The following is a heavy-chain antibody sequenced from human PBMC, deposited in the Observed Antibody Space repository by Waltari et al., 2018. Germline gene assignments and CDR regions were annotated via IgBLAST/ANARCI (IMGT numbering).Heavy chain of an antibody. CDR2: IYYTGST. V-gene: IGHV4-59*01. Sequence: QVQLQESGPSLLKPSETLSLICTVSGGSISGFYWSWVRQPPGKGLAWIGYIYYTGSTKCNPALKSRVTMSIDTSKNKFSLKLSSVTAADTACYYCARGGGGDWEWFDPWGQGTLVTVSS. J-gene: IGHJ5*02. CDR3: ARGGGGDWEWFDP. CDR1: GGSISGFY. D-gene: IGHD2-21*02.